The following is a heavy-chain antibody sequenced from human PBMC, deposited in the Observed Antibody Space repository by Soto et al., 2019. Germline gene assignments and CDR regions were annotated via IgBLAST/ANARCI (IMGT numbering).Heavy chain of an antibody. CDR2: ISTYNVNT. CDR3: ARVPGALHLRDAFDV. Sequence: QIQLVQSGGEVKKPGASVNVSCKASGYTFTNYGIGWVRQAPGQGLEWMGWISTYNVNTIYAQNFQDRVTMTTDTSTSTAYMELKSLTSDDTAVYYCARVPGALHLRDAFDVWGQGTMLTVSS. V-gene: IGHV1-18*01. J-gene: IGHJ3*01. D-gene: IGHD4-4*01. CDR1: GYTFTNYG.